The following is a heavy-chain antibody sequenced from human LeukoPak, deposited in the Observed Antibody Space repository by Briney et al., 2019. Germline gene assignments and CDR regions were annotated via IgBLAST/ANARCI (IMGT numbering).Heavy chain of an antibody. J-gene: IGHJ5*02. CDR2: MNPNSGNT. CDR1: GYTFTSYD. Sequence: RGASVKVSCKASGYTFTSYDINWVRQATGQGLEWMGWMNPNSGNTGYAQKFQGRVTMTRNTSISTAYMELSSLRSEDTAVYYCAREGIAAAGRGRFMWFDPWGQGTLVTVSS. V-gene: IGHV1-8*02. D-gene: IGHD6-13*01. CDR3: AREGIAAAGRGRFMWFDP.